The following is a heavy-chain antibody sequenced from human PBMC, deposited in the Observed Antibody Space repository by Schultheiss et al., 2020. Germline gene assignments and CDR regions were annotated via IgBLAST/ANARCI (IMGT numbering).Heavy chain of an antibody. CDR3: ARVQHSGYDNFDY. Sequence: GGSLRLSCAASGFTFSSFGMHWVRRAPGKGLEWVGRTRNKANSYTTEYAASVKGRFTISRDDSKNSLYLQMNSLKTEDTAVYYCARVQHSGYDNFDYWGQGTLVTVSS. D-gene: IGHD5-12*01. V-gene: IGHV3-72*01. CDR2: TRNKANSYTT. CDR1: GFTFSSFG. J-gene: IGHJ4*02.